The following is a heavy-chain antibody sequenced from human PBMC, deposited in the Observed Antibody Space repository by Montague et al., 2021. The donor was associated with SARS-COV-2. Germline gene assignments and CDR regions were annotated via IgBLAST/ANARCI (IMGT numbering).Heavy chain of an antibody. CDR2: IGTRGDT. J-gene: IGHJ6*02. D-gene: IGHD6-6*01. V-gene: IGHV3-13*01. CDR1: GFIISVYD. Sequence: SLRLSCAASGFIISVYDMHWVRHVTGKGLECVSAIGTRGDTYYPDSVEGRFTMSRENAENTLYLQMSSLRAGDTAVYYCARAPPYSSASWGYYGMDVWGQGTTVTVTS. CDR3: ARAPPYSSASWGYYGMDV.